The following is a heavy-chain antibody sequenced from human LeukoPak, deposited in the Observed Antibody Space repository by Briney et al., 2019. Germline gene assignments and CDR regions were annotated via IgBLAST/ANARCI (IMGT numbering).Heavy chain of an antibody. Sequence: SETLSLTCTVSGGSISSGDYYWSWIRQPPGKGLEWIGYIYYSGSTYYNPSLKSRVTISVDTSKNQFSLKLSSVTAADTAVYYCARSSMVRGTDCWGQGTLVTVSS. CDR2: IYYSGST. D-gene: IGHD3-10*01. CDR1: GGSISSGDYY. J-gene: IGHJ4*02. CDR3: ARSSMVRGTDC. V-gene: IGHV4-30-4*01.